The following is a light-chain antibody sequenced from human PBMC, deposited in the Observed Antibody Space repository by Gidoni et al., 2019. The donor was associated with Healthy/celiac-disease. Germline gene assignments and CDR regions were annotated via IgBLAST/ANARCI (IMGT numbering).Light chain of an antibody. J-gene: IGLJ2*01. V-gene: IGLV3-1*01. CDR1: KLGDKY. Sequence: SYERTQPPSVSVSPGQTASITCSGDKLGDKYACWYQQKPGQSPVLVIYQDSKRPSGIPERFSGSNSGNTATLTISGTQAMDEADYYCQAWDSITVVFGGGTKLTVL. CDR2: QDS. CDR3: QAWDSITVV.